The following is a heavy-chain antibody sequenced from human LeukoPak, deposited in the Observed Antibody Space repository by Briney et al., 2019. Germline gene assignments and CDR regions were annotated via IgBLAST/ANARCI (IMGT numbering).Heavy chain of an antibody. V-gene: IGHV4-39*07. CDR2: IYYSGST. Sequence: SETLSLTCTVSGGSISSSSYYWGWIRQPPGKGLEWIGSIYYSGSTYYNPSLKSRVTISVDTSKNQFSLNLSSVTAADTAVYYCARSLNYGSGSYYDAFDIWGQGTMVTVSS. CDR1: GGSISSSSYY. CDR3: ARSLNYGSGSYYDAFDI. D-gene: IGHD3-10*01. J-gene: IGHJ3*02.